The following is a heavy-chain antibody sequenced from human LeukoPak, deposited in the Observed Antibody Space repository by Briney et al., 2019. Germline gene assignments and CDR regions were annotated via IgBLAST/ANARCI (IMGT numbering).Heavy chain of an antibody. V-gene: IGHV1-2*06. J-gene: IGHJ4*02. CDR2: INPNSGGT. CDR3: ARGLWSGPSPADY. CDR1: GYTFTGYY. D-gene: IGHD3-10*01. Sequence: ASVKVSCKASGYTFTGYYMHWVRQAPGQGLEWMGRINPNSGGTNYAQKFQGRVTMTRDTSISTAYMELSRLRSDDTAVYYCARGLWSGPSPADYWGQGTLVTVSS.